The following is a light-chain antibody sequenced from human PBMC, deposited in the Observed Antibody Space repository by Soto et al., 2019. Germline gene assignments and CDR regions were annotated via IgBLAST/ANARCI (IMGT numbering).Light chain of an antibody. CDR1: QSVSSY. CDR2: DAS. Sequence: DIVLTQSPGTLSLSPGERATLSCRASQSVSSYLAWYQQKPGQAPRLLIYDASNRATGIPARFSGSGSGTDFTLTISSLQSEDFAVYYCQQYNDWPPITFGQGTRLEIK. V-gene: IGKV3-11*01. J-gene: IGKJ5*01. CDR3: QQYNDWPPIT.